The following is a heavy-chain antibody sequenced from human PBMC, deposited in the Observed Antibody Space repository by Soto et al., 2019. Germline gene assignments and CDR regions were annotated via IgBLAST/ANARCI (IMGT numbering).Heavy chain of an antibody. Sequence: GGSLRLSCAASGFTFSSYWMSWVRQAPGKGLEWVANIKQDGSEKYYVDSVKGRFTISRDNAKNSLYLQMNSLRAEDTAVYYCARDDGQGSGSYYNNYYYYGMDVWGQGTTVTVSS. CDR1: GFTFSSYW. V-gene: IGHV3-7*04. J-gene: IGHJ6*02. CDR2: IKQDGSEK. CDR3: ARDDGQGSGSYYNNYYYYGMDV. D-gene: IGHD3-10*01.